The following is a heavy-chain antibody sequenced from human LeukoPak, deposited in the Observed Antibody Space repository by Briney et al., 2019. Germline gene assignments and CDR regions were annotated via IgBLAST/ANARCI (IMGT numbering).Heavy chain of an antibody. CDR1: GFTFSSYG. D-gene: IGHD2-15*01. V-gene: IGHV3-30*18. CDR2: ISYDGSNK. Sequence: GRSLRLSCAASGFTFSSYGMHWVRQAPAKGLEWVAVISYDGSNKYYADSVKGRFTISRDNSKNTLYLQMNSLRAEDTAVYYCANADSDGHFDYWGQGTLVTVSS. CDR3: ANADSDGHFDY. J-gene: IGHJ4*02.